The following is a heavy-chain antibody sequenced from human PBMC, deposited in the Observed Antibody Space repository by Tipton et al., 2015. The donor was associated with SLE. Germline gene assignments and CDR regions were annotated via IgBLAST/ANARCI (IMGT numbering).Heavy chain of an antibody. V-gene: IGHV4-61*10. CDR1: GGSISTTTYF. Sequence: TLSLTCTVSGGSISTTTYFWNWIRQSAGRGLEWIAYIHSSGRTNYNPSLKSRLTISLDTSKNQFSLSLSSVTAADTAVFYCARSPNKDCTGGVCFHGLDVWGQGTTVTVSS. D-gene: IGHD2-8*02. CDR3: ARSPNKDCTGGVCFHGLDV. J-gene: IGHJ6*02. CDR2: IHSSGRT.